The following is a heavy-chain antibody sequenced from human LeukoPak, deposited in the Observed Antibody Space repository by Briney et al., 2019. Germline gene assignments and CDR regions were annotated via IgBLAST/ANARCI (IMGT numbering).Heavy chain of an antibody. J-gene: IGHJ4*02. Sequence: GASVKVSCKASGYTFTSYGVSWVRQAPGQGLEWVGWISAYNGNTNYAQKLQGRVTMTTDTSTSTAYMELRSLRSDDTALYYCARDLEILWFGELIGYFDYWGQGTLVTVSS. CDR3: ARDLEILWFGELIGYFDY. D-gene: IGHD3-10*01. V-gene: IGHV1-18*01. CDR1: GYTFTSYG. CDR2: ISAYNGNT.